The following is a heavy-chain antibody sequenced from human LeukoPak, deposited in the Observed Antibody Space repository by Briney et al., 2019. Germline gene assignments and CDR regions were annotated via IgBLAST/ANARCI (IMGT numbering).Heavy chain of an antibody. Sequence: PSETLSLTCTVSGGSISSSSYYWGWIRQPPGKGLEWIGSIYYSGSTYYNPSLKSRVTISVDTSKNQFSLKLSSVTAADTAVYYCARIVATKFDYWGQGTLVTVSS. D-gene: IGHD5-12*01. CDR2: IYYSGST. CDR3: ARIVATKFDY. J-gene: IGHJ4*02. V-gene: IGHV4-39*01. CDR1: GGSISSSSYY.